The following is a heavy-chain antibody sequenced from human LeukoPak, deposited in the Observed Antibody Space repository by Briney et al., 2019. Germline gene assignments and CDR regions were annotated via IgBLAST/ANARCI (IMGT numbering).Heavy chain of an antibody. J-gene: IGHJ5*02. V-gene: IGHV4-59*08. CDR2: IYYSGST. CDR3: VRPTGLEPPGPYRGFDP. D-gene: IGHD1-1*01. Sequence: SETLSLTCTVSGDSISTYYWSWIRQPSGKRLEWIGYIYYSGSTNYNPSLKSRVTISIDTSKNQFSLKLNSVTAADTAVYYCVRPTGLEPPGPYRGFDPWGQGTLVTISS. CDR1: GDSISTYY.